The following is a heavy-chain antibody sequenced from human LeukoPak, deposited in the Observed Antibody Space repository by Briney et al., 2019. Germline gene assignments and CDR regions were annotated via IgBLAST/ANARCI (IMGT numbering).Heavy chain of an antibody. Sequence: PGGSLRLSCAASGFTVSSNYMSWVRQAPGKGLEWASVIYSGGSTYYADSVKGRFTISRDNSKNTLYLQMNNLRAEDTAVYYCARMTAPNWFDPWGQGTLVTVSS. CDR1: GFTVSSNY. V-gene: IGHV3-66*01. J-gene: IGHJ5*02. CDR3: ARMTAPNWFDP. CDR2: IYSGGST.